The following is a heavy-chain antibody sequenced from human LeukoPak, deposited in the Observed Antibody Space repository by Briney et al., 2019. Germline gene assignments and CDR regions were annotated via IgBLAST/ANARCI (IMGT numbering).Heavy chain of an antibody. J-gene: IGHJ6*02. CDR2: ISGSGGST. CDR1: GFTFSSYA. V-gene: IGHV3-23*01. D-gene: IGHD6-19*01. Sequence: PGGSLRLSCAAPGFTFSSYAMSWVRQAPGKGLEWVSAISGSGGSTYYADSVKGRFTISRDNSKNTLYLQMNSLGAEDTAVYYCAKDRSDNSSWYCMDVWGQGTTVTVSS. CDR3: AKDRSDNSSWYCMDV.